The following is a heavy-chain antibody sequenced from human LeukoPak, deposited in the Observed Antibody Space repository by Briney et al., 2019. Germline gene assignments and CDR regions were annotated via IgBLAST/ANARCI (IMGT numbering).Heavy chain of an antibody. D-gene: IGHD6-13*01. J-gene: IGHJ4*02. Sequence: SETLSLTCTVSSGTISTYYWSWFRQPPGKGLEWIGYIYYTGSTNYNPSLKSRVTISLETSKNQFSLKLSSVTAADTAVYYCARARYSSSWYYFDYWGQGTLVTVSP. CDR3: ARARYSSSWYYFDY. CDR2: IYYTGST. V-gene: IGHV4-59*01. CDR1: SGTISTYY.